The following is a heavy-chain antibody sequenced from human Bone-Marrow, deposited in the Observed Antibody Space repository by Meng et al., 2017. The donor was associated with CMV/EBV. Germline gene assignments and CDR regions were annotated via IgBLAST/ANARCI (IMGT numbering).Heavy chain of an antibody. CDR1: GFTFSSYE. D-gene: IGHD6-6*01. J-gene: IGHJ6*02. Sequence: GESLKISCAASGFTFSSYEMNWVRQAPGKGLEWVSYISSSGSTIYYADSVKGRFTISRDNAKNSLYLQMNSLRAEDTAVYYCASWGQLVDNYGMDFWGQGTTVTVSS. V-gene: IGHV3-48*03. CDR2: ISSSGSTI. CDR3: ASWGQLVDNYGMDF.